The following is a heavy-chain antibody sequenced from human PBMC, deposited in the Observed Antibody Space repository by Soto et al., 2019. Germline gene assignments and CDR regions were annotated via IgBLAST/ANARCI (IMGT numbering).Heavy chain of an antibody. Sequence: GGSLRLSCAASGFTFTSYAMTWVRQAPGKGLEWVSGISGTGGSTYYADSVKGRFTISRDKSKNTLYLHVNSLRAEDTAVYYCARGSAYSDYDLEYWGQGTLVTV. CDR2: ISGTGGST. CDR1: GFTFTSYA. CDR3: ARGSAYSDYDLEY. D-gene: IGHD4-17*01. J-gene: IGHJ4*02. V-gene: IGHV3-23*01.